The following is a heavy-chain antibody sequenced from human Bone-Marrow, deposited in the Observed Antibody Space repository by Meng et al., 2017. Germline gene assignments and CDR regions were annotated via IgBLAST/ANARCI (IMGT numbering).Heavy chain of an antibody. CDR3: AKDLLYDSSGYTSPGMAAFDI. D-gene: IGHD3-22*01. CDR2: ISGSGGST. V-gene: IGHV3-23*01. J-gene: IGHJ3*02. CDR1: GFTFSSYW. Sequence: GESLKISCAASGFTFSSYWMHWVRQAPGKGLEWVSAISGSGGSTYYADSVKGRFTISRDNSKNTLYLQMNSLRAEDTAVYYCAKDLLYDSSGYTSPGMAAFDIWGQGTMVTVSS.